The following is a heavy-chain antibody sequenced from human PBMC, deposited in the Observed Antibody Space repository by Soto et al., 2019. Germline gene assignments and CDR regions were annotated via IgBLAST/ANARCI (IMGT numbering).Heavy chain of an antibody. J-gene: IGHJ4*02. CDR2: ISAYNGNT. Sequence: ASVKVSCKASGYTFTSYGISWVRQAPGQGLEWMGWISAYNGNTNYAQKLQGRVTMTTDTSTSTAYMELRSPRSDDTAVYYCAIHDYDYIWGSYRYPNGGYFDYWGQGTLVTVSS. CDR3: AIHDYDYIWGSYRYPNGGYFDY. CDR1: GYTFTSYG. V-gene: IGHV1-18*01. D-gene: IGHD3-16*02.